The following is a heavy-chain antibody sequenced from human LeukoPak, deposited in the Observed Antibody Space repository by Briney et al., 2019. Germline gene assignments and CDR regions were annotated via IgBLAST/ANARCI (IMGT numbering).Heavy chain of an antibody. Sequence: SVKVSCKASGFTFTSSAVQWVRQARGQRLEWIGWIVVGSGNTNYARKFQERVTITRDMSTSTAYMELSSLRSEDTAVYYCAAEAKGYNYDYVWGSYRYTGYYGMDVWGQGTTVTVSS. J-gene: IGHJ6*02. CDR3: AAEAKGYNYDYVWGSYRYTGYYGMDV. V-gene: IGHV1-58*01. D-gene: IGHD3-16*02. CDR1: GFTFTSSA. CDR2: IVVGSGNT.